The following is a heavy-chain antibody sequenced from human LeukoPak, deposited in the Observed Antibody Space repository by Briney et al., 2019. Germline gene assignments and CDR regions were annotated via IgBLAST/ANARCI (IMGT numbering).Heavy chain of an antibody. Sequence: GGSLRLSCAASGFTFSSYAMSWVRQAPGKGLEWVSAISGSGGSTYCADSVKGRFTISRDNSKNTLYLQMNSLRAEDTAVYYCAKESDYDILTGYARGDYWGQGTLVTVSS. CDR3: AKESDYDILTGYARGDY. J-gene: IGHJ4*02. D-gene: IGHD3-9*01. CDR1: GFTFSSYA. CDR2: ISGSGGST. V-gene: IGHV3-23*01.